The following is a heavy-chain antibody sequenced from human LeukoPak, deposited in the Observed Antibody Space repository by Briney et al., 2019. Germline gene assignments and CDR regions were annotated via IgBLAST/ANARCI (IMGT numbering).Heavy chain of an antibody. D-gene: IGHD3-22*01. V-gene: IGHV3-20*04. CDR1: GFTFDDYG. CDR2: INWNGGST. CDR3: ARRDSSGSSPDY. J-gene: IGHJ4*02. Sequence: GGSLRLSCAASGFTFDDYGMSWVRQAPGKGLEWVSGINWNGGSTGYADSVKGRFTISRDNAKNSLFLQMSSLRAEDTALYYCARRDSSGSSPDYWGQGTLVTVSS.